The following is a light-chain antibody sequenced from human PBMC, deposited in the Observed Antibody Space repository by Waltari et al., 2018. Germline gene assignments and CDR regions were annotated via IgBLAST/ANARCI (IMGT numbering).Light chain of an antibody. CDR1: QSISSY. CDR2: AAS. CDR3: QQSYSTRPWT. V-gene: IGKV1-39*01. Sequence: DIKMTQSPSSLSASVGDRVTLTCRASQSISSYLNWYQQKPGKAPKLLIYAASSLQSGVPSRFSGSGSGTDFTLTISSLQPEDFATYYCQQSYSTRPWTFGQGTKVEIK. J-gene: IGKJ1*01.